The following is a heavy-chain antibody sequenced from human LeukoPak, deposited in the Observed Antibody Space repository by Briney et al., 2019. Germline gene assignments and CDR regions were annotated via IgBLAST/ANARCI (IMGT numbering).Heavy chain of an antibody. CDR1: GYSFTSYW. CDR3: ARGYCSSTSCPGVGDY. D-gene: IGHD2-2*01. Sequence: GESLKISCKGSGYSFTSYWIGWVRQMPGKGLEWMGIIYPGDSDTRYSPSFQGQVTISADKSISTAYLQWSSLKASDTAMYYCARGYCSSTSCPGVGDYWGQRTLVTVSS. CDR2: IYPGDSDT. V-gene: IGHV5-51*01. J-gene: IGHJ4*02.